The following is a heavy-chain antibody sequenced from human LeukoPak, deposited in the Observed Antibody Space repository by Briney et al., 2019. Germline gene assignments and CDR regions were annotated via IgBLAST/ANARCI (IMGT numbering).Heavy chain of an antibody. Sequence: ASVKVSCKASGYTFTSCDINWVRQATGQGLEWMGWMNPNSGNTGYGQSFQGRITMTRDISIGTAYMELSNLTSEDAAIYYCTRGSSGRRDNWGRGTLVTVSA. CDR2: MNPNSGNT. CDR1: GYTFTSCD. V-gene: IGHV1-8*01. D-gene: IGHD6-19*01. J-gene: IGHJ4*02. CDR3: TRGSSGRRDN.